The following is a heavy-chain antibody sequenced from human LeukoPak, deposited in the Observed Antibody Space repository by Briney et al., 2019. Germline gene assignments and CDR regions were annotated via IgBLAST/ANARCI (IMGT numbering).Heavy chain of an antibody. Sequence: ASVKVSCKASGYTFTSYGISWVRQAPGQGLEWMGWISAYNGNTNYAQKLQGRVTITTDESTSTAYMELSSLRSEDTAVYYCARGDCSSTSCYNYYYYYMDVWGKGTTVTVSS. J-gene: IGHJ6*03. V-gene: IGHV1-18*01. D-gene: IGHD2-2*01. CDR2: ISAYNGNT. CDR3: ARGDCSSTSCYNYYYYYMDV. CDR1: GYTFTSYG.